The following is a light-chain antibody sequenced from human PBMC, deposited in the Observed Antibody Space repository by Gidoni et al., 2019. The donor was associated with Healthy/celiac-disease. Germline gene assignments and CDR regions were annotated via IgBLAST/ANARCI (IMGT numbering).Light chain of an antibody. CDR1: QGISNY. CDR3: QKYNSAPYSA. J-gene: IGKJ3*01. Sequence: DIQMTQSPSSLSASVGDRVTITCRASQGISNYLAWYQQKLGKVPKLLIYAASTLQSGVPSRFSGSGSGTGLTLTISSLQPEDVATYYCQKYNSAPYSAFGPGTKVDIK. V-gene: IGKV1-27*01. CDR2: AAS.